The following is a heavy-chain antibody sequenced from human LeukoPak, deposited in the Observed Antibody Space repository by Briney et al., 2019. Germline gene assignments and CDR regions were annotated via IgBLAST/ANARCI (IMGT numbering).Heavy chain of an antibody. Sequence: SVKVSCKASGGTFSSYAISWVRQAPGQGLEWMGGIIPIFGTANYAQKFQGRVTITADESTSTAYMELSSLRSEDTAVYYCARAATLPDYYGSGSYSPNVGYWGQGTLVTVSS. J-gene: IGHJ4*02. CDR3: ARAATLPDYYGSGSYSPNVGY. V-gene: IGHV1-69*01. CDR2: IIPIFGTA. CDR1: GGTFSSYA. D-gene: IGHD3-10*01.